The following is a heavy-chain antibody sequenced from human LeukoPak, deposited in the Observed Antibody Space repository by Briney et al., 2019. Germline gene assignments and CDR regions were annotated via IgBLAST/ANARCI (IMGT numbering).Heavy chain of an antibody. CDR1: GGTFSSYA. CDR2: IIPILGIA. CDR3: ARDDILTGGGDY. J-gene: IGHJ4*02. Sequence: VASVKVSCKASGGTFSSYAISWVRQAPGQGLEWMGRIIPILGIANYAQKFQGRVTMTRDTSTSTVYMELSSLRSEDTAVYYCARDDILTGGGDYWGQGTLVTVSS. D-gene: IGHD3-9*01. V-gene: IGHV1-69*04.